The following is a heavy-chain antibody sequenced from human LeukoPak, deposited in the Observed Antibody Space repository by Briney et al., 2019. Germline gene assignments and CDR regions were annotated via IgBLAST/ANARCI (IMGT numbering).Heavy chain of an antibody. V-gene: IGHV1-69*05. D-gene: IGHD3-10*01. CDR3: AREGGRELLSTGSLVGAPGDI. J-gene: IGHJ3*02. Sequence: GASVKVSCKASGYTFTSYGISWVRQAPGQGLEWMGRIIPIFGTANYAQKFQGRVTITTDESTSTAYMELSSLRSEDTAVYYCAREGGRELLSTGSLVGAPGDIWGQGTMVTVSS. CDR1: GYTFTSYG. CDR2: IIPIFGTA.